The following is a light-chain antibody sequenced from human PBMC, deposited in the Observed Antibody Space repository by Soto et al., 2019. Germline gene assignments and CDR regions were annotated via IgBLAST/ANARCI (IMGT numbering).Light chain of an antibody. V-gene: IGLV2-8*01. Sequence: QSVLTQPPSASGSPGQSVAISCTGTSRDVGGYNYVSWYQQHPGKAPKLMIYEVNKRPSGVPDRFSGSTSGNTAPLTVSGLQAEDEPDYYCSSYAGSSNVFGTGTKVTVL. CDR3: SSYAGSSNV. CDR2: EVN. J-gene: IGLJ1*01. CDR1: SRDVGGYNY.